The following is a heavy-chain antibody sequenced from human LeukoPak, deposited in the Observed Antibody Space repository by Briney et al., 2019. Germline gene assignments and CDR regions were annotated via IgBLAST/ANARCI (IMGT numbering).Heavy chain of an antibody. CDR2: MNPNSGNT. CDR3: ARGGDDFWSGYVPYYYMDA. Sequence: ASVKVSCKASGGTFSSYAISWVRQATGQGLEWMGWMNPNSGNTGYAQKFQGRVTITRNTSISTAYMELSSLRSEDTAVYYCARGGDDFWSGYVPYYYMDAWGKGTTVTVSS. J-gene: IGHJ6*03. V-gene: IGHV1-8*03. CDR1: GGTFSSYA. D-gene: IGHD3-3*01.